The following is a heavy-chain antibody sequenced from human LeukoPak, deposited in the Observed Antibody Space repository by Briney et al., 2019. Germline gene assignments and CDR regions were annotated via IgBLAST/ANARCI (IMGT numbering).Heavy chain of an antibody. CDR2: LSGSGGST. D-gene: IGHD3-16*02. Sequence: PGGSLRLSCAASGFTFSDYAMSWVRQAPGKGLEWVSGLSGSGGSTYTADSAKGRFIISRDNSKNTLSLQMNSLRAEDTAVYYCAKGPWALGELSLAPYFDYWGQGTLVTVSS. CDR1: GFTFSDYA. CDR3: AKGPWALGELSLAPYFDY. V-gene: IGHV3-23*01. J-gene: IGHJ4*02.